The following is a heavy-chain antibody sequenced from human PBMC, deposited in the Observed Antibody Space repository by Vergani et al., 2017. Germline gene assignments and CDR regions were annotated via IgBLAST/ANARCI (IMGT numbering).Heavy chain of an antibody. CDR3: ARENHGDYIPGED. D-gene: IGHD4-17*01. V-gene: IGHV3-30-3*01. J-gene: IGHJ4*02. Sequence: VQLLESGGDLVQPGRSLRLSCATSGFTFNRDAMHWVRQAPGKGLEWVAVIAYDGIDKFYADSVRGRFTISRDNSKNTLYLQMNSLRAEDSALYYCARENHGDYIPGEDWGQGTLVTVSS. CDR1: GFTFNRDA. CDR2: IAYDGIDK.